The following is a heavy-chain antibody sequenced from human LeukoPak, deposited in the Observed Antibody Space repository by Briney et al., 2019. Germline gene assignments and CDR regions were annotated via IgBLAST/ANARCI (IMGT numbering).Heavy chain of an antibody. D-gene: IGHD2-15*01. CDR1: GFTVSSNY. Sequence: GGSLRLSCAASGFTVSSNYMSWVRQAPGKGLEWVAFIRYDGSNKYYADSVKGRFTISRDNSKNTLYLQMNSLRAEDTAVYYCAKDWGVSGPTGGAFDIWGQGTMVTVSS. CDR2: IRYDGSNK. V-gene: IGHV3-30*02. CDR3: AKDWGVSGPTGGAFDI. J-gene: IGHJ3*02.